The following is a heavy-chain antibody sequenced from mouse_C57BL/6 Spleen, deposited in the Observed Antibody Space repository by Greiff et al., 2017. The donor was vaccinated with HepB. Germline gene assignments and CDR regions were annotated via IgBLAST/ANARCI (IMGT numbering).Heavy chain of an antibody. D-gene: IGHD1-1*01. Sequence: VQLQQPGAELVKPGASVKMSCQASGYTFTSYWITWVKQRPGQGLGWIGDIYPGSGSTNYNEKFKSKATLTVDTSSSTAYMQLSSLTSEDSAVYYCANYYGSSYGYFDVWGTGTTVTGAS. J-gene: IGHJ1*03. CDR1: GYTFTSYW. V-gene: IGHV1-55*01. CDR3: ANYYGSSYGYFDV. CDR2: IYPGSGST.